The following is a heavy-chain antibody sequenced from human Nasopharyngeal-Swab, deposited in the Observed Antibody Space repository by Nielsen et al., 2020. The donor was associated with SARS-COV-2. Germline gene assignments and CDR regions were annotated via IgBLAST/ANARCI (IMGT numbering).Heavy chain of an antibody. J-gene: IGHJ4*02. CDR3: LRGDRRDY. Sequence: GGSLRLSCEASGFTFSTYWMSWVRQAPGKGLEWLSSISSDSGAKYHADSVKGRFTISRDNAKNSLYLEMNSLRAEDTAVYYCLRGDRRDYWGPGTLVSVSS. D-gene: IGHD3-22*01. CDR1: GFTFSTYW. V-gene: IGHV3-21*01. CDR2: ISSDSGAK.